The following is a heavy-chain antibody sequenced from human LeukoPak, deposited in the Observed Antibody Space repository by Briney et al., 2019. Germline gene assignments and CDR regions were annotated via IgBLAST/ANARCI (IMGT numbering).Heavy chain of an antibody. Sequence: EPLSLPRTVSGAHISGYYRSWIRQPPGKGLEGIGYIYYQGSTNYNPSLKRRVTISLDTSNNQFSLRLSAVTAADTAVYYCARDRYYYMDVWGKGSTVTVSS. J-gene: IGHJ6*03. CDR2: IYYQGST. V-gene: IGHV4-59*01. CDR3: ARDRYYYMDV. CDR1: GAHISGYY.